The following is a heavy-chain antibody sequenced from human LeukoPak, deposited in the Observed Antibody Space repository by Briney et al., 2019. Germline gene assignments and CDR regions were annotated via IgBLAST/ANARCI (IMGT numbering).Heavy chain of an antibody. D-gene: IGHD3-22*01. CDR1: GYTFTDYY. CDR2: INPNSGGT. V-gene: IGHV1-2*02. J-gene: IGHJ4*02. Sequence: ASVKVSCKASGYTFTDYYMHWVRQAPGQGLEWMGWINPNSGGTNYAQKFQGRVTMTRDTPISTAYMELSRLRSDDTAVYFCARGPRYYYDSSGPFDYWGQGTLVTVSS. CDR3: ARGPRYYYDSSGPFDY.